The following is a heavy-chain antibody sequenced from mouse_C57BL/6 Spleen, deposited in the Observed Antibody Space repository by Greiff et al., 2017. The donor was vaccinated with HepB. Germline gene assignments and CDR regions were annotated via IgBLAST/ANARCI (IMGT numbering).Heavy chain of an antibody. J-gene: IGHJ4*01. CDR1: GYTFTSYW. CDR3: AREGIIGDYDPMDY. CDR2: IDPNSGGN. Sequence: VQLQHPGAELVKPGASVKLSCKASGYTFTSYWMHWVKQRPGRGLEWIGRIDPNSGGNKYNEKFKSKATLTVDKPSSTAYMQLSSLTSEDSAVYYCAREGIIGDYDPMDYWGQGTSVTVSS. V-gene: IGHV1-72*01. D-gene: IGHD2-4*01.